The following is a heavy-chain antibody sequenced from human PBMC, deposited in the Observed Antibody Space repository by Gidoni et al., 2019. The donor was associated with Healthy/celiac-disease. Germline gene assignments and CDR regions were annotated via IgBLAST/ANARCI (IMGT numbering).Heavy chain of an antibody. CDR2: ISGSGGST. D-gene: IGHD3-22*01. Sequence: EVQLLDSGGGLVQPGGSLRLSCAASGFTFSRHAMSWVRQAPGKGLEWVSAISGSGGSTYYADSVKGRFTISRDNSKNTLYLQMNSLRAEDTAVYYCAKVRRLYYDSSVDAFDIWGQGTMVTVSS. CDR1: GFTFSRHA. CDR3: AKVRRLYYDSSVDAFDI. V-gene: IGHV3-23*01. J-gene: IGHJ3*02.